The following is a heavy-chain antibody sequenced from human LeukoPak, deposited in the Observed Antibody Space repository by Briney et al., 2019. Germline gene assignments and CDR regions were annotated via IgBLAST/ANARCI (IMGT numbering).Heavy chain of an antibody. Sequence: SETLSLTCTVSGGSISSSSYYWGWIRQPPGKGLEWIGSFFYSGSTYYNPSLKSRVTMSVDTSKNQFSLKLTSVTAADTAVYYCTRVVWAACCGSYLDSWGQGTQVTVSS. CDR1: GGSISSSSYY. J-gene: IGHJ4*02. D-gene: IGHD1-26*01. V-gene: IGHV4-39*07. CDR3: TRVVWAACCGSYLDS. CDR2: FFYSGST.